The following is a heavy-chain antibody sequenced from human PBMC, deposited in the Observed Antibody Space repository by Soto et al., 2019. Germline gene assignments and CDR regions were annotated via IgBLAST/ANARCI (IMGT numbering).Heavy chain of an antibody. CDR2: IYYSGST. J-gene: IGHJ4*02. Sequence: QLQLQESGPGLVKPSETLSLTCTVSGGSISSSSYYWGWIRQPPGKGLEWIGSIYYSGSTYYNPSLKSRVTRSVDTSKNQFSLKLSSVTAADTAVYYCARHDRLRIAAAGTSGVDYWGQGTLVTVSS. D-gene: IGHD6-13*01. CDR1: GGSISSSSYY. CDR3: ARHDRLRIAAAGTSGVDY. V-gene: IGHV4-39*01.